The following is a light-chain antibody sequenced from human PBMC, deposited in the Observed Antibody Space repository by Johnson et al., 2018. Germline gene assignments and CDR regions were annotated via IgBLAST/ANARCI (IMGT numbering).Light chain of an antibody. CDR3: GTWDSSLRAGNV. J-gene: IGLJ1*01. V-gene: IGLV1-51*02. Sequence: QSVLTQPPSLSAAPGQKVTISCSGSSSNIGNNYVSWYQQLPGTAPKLLIYENNKRPSGIPDRFSGSKSCTSATLGITGLQTGDEADYYCGTWDSSLRAGNVFGTGTNVTVL. CDR1: SSNIGNNY. CDR2: ENN.